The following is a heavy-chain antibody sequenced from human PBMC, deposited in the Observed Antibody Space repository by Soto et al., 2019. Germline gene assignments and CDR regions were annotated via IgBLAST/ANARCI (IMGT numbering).Heavy chain of an antibody. Sequence: QVQLVESGGGVVQPGRSLRLSCAASGFAFSHYGMNWVRQAPGKGLEWVAFISFDGNNKYYRDSVKDRFTISRDNSKNTLFLQIDSLTAEDTGMYYCYKGASLRAWFDPWGQGTLVTVSS. D-gene: IGHD1-1*01. CDR3: YKGASLRAWFDP. CDR1: GFAFSHYG. J-gene: IGHJ5*02. CDR2: ISFDGNNK. V-gene: IGHV3-30*03.